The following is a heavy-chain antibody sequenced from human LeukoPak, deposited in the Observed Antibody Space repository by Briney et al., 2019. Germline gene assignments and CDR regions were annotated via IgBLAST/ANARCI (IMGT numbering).Heavy chain of an antibody. CDR2: IYYSGST. V-gene: IGHV4-38-2*02. Sequence: SETLSLTCTVSGYSISSGYYWGWIRQPPGKGLEWIGSIYYSGSTYYNPSLKSRVTISVDTSKNQFSLKLSSVTAADTAVYYCEGAFDIWGQGTMVTVSS. J-gene: IGHJ3*02. CDR3: EGAFDI. CDR1: GYSISSGYY.